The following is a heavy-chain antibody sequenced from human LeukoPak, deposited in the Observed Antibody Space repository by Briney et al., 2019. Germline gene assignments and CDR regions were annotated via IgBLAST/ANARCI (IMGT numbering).Heavy chain of an antibody. Sequence: ASVKVSCKASGYTFTSYYMHWVRRAPGQGLDWMGIINPSGGSTSYAQKFQGRVTMTRDMSTSTVYIELNSLRSDDTAVYYRARAGVLIPAAMQRFYYYYYMDVWGKGTTVTVSS. CDR3: ARAGVLIPAAMQRFYYYYYMDV. V-gene: IGHV1-46*01. J-gene: IGHJ6*03. D-gene: IGHD2-2*01. CDR2: INPSGGST. CDR1: GYTFTSYY.